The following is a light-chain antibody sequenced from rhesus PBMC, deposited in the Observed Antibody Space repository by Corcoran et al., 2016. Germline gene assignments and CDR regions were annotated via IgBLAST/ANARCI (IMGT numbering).Light chain of an antibody. CDR3: QQYNDLLYS. CDR1: QSVGSY. V-gene: IGKV3-40*01. J-gene: IGKJ2*01. Sequence: EIVMTQSPATLSLSPGETATLSCRASQSVGSYLAWYQQKPGQAPKLLVHSAYFRATGIPDRFSGMGSRTDFTLTIGSLAPEDVEVYYCQQYNDLLYSFGQGTKVEIK. CDR2: SAY.